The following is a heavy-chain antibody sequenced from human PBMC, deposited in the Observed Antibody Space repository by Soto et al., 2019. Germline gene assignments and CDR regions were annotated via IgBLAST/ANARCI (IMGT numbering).Heavy chain of an antibody. Sequence: QLQLQESGSGRVKPSQTLSLTCAVSGGSISSGGYSWSWIRQPPGKGLEWIGYIYHSGSTYYNPSLKRRVNISVDRSKNQFSPKLSSVPAADTAVYSCAAGGGLPRYYWGQGTLVTVSS. CDR2: IYHSGST. D-gene: IGHD5-12*01. J-gene: IGHJ4*02. V-gene: IGHV4-30-2*01. CDR1: GGSISSGGYS. CDR3: AAGGGLPRYY.